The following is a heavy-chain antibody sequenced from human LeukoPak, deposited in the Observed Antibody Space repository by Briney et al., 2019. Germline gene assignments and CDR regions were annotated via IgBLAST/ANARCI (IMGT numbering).Heavy chain of an antibody. CDR1: GGTFSSYA. CDR3: ARDQGYSYGPRKYYFDY. CDR2: IIPIFGTA. J-gene: IGHJ4*02. V-gene: IGHV1-69*13. D-gene: IGHD5-18*01. Sequence: EASVKVSCKASGGTFSSYAISWVRQAPGQGLEWMGGIIPIFGTANYAQKFQGRVTITADESTSTAYMELSSLRSEDTAVYHCARDQGYSYGPRKYYFDYWGQGTLVTVSS.